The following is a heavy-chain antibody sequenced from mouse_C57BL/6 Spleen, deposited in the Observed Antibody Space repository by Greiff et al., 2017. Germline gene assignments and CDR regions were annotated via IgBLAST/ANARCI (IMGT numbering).Heavy chain of an antibody. D-gene: IGHD2-5*01. CDR2: ISNLAYSI. CDR1: GFTFSDYG. V-gene: IGHV5-15*01. Sequence: EVKLVESGGGLVQPGGSLKLSCAASGFTFSDYGMAWVRQAPRKGPEWVAFISNLAYSISYADTVTGRFTSDRENAKNNLYLEMSSLRSEDTAMYYCARNSNYLYYAMDYWGQGTSVTVSA. CDR3: ARNSNYLYYAMDY. J-gene: IGHJ4*01.